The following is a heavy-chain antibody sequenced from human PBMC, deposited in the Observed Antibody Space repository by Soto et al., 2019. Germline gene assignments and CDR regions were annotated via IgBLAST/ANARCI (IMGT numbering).Heavy chain of an antibody. J-gene: IGHJ4*02. D-gene: IGHD1-26*01. CDR3: ARDLGGQIVDY. Sequence: QVQLVQSGAEVKKPGASVKVTCKASGYTFTSYGISWVRQAPGQGLEWMGWISGYNGNTKYAQQLQGRVTMTTDTSPSTAYMELRSLRSDDQSVYSCARDLGGQIVDYWGQGTLVTVSS. V-gene: IGHV1-18*01. CDR2: ISGYNGNT. CDR1: GYTFTSYG.